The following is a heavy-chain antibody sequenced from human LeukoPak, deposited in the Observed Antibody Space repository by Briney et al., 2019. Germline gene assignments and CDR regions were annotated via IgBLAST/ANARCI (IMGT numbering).Heavy chain of an antibody. D-gene: IGHD6-13*01. CDR3: ARAAAGRADAFDI. V-gene: IGHV5-51*01. Sequence: GESLRISCKGSGYSFTSYWIGWVRQMPGKGLEWMGIIYPGDSDTRYSPSFQGQVTISADKSISTAYLQWSSLKASDTAIYYCARAAAGRADAFDIWGQGTMVTVSS. CDR2: IYPGDSDT. CDR1: GYSFTSYW. J-gene: IGHJ3*02.